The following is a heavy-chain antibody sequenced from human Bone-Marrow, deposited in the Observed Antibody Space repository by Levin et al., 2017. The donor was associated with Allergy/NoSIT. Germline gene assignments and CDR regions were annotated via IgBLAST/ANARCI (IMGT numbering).Heavy chain of an antibody. J-gene: IGHJ4*02. Sequence: SGPTLVKPTQTLTLTCTFSGFSLTTSGPGVGWVRQPPGKTLQWLALIFWDDDQRYSPSLRSRLTITKDTSKTQVVLRMTNMAPEDTATYYCAHSASVGFGDFFYFDYWGQGALVTISS. V-gene: IGHV2-5*02. D-gene: IGHD3-10*01. CDR3: AHSASVGFGDFFYFDY. CDR1: GFSLTTSGPG. CDR2: IFWDDDQ.